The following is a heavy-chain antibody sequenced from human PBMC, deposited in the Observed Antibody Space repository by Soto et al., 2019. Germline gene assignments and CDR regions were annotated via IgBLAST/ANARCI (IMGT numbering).Heavy chain of an antibody. CDR2: IGPGSTYT. J-gene: IGHJ6*02. Sequence: QVQLVESGGGLVKPGGSLRLYYAASRFTFTAYYMTWIRQAPGKALECLSYIGPGSTYTNYADSVKGRFTISRDNAKNSLYLQMDSLRADDTAVYYCTRDPRSMDVWGQGTTVTVSS. CDR1: RFTFTAYY. V-gene: IGHV3-11*05. CDR3: TRDPRSMDV.